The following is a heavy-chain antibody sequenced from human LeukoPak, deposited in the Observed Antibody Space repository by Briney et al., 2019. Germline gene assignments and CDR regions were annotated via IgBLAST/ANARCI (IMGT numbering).Heavy chain of an antibody. D-gene: IGHD2-15*01. J-gene: IGHJ4*02. CDR1: EFTFNSYW. V-gene: IGHV3-15*01. Sequence: GGSLRLSCAASEFTFNSYWMSWVRQAPGKGLEWVGHIRSKADGGTPDYIAPVKGRFTISRDDSKDTLYLQMNSLNTEDTAMYYCTTRSPARYCSDGACYSSADYWGQGTLVTVSS. CDR2: IRSKADGGTP. CDR3: TTRSPARYCSDGACYSSADY.